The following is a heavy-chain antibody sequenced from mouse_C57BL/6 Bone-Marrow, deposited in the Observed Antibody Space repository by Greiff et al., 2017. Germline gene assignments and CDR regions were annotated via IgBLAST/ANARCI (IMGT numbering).Heavy chain of an antibody. CDR2: IDPENGDT. CDR3: TSAIWRYYFDY. CDR1: GFNIKDDY. J-gene: IGHJ2*01. Sequence: EVQLQQSGAELVRPGASVKLSCTASGFNIKDDYMHWVKQRPEQGLEWIGWIDPENGDTEYASKFQGKATITADTSSNTAYLQLSSLTSEDTAVYYCTSAIWRYYFDYWGQGTTLTVSS. V-gene: IGHV14-4*01. D-gene: IGHD1-1*02.